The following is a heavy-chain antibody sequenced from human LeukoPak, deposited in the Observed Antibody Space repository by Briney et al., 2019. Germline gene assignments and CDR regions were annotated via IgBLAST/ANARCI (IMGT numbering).Heavy chain of an antibody. D-gene: IGHD2-2*01. CDR1: GGTFSNYT. Sequence: SVKVSCKASGGTFSNYTISWARQAPGQGLEWMGGIIPIFGTANYAQKFQGRVTITADESTSTAYMELSSLRSEDTAVYYCAKIYCSSNSCYDGRGWFDPWGQGTLVTVSS. V-gene: IGHV1-69*13. CDR3: AKIYCSSNSCYDGRGWFDP. CDR2: IIPIFGTA. J-gene: IGHJ5*02.